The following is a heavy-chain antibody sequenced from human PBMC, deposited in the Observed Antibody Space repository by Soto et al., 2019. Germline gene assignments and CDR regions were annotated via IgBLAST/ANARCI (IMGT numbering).Heavy chain of an antibody. CDR2: INHSGST. Sequence: SETLSLTCAVYGGSFSGYYGSWIRQPPGKGLEWIGEINHSGSTNYNPSLKSRVTISVDTSKNQFSLKLSSVTAADTAVYYCARVVRSGYNKYYFDYWGQGTLVTVSS. CDR1: GGSFSGYY. D-gene: IGHD3-22*01. CDR3: ARVVRSGYNKYYFDY. J-gene: IGHJ4*02. V-gene: IGHV4-34*01.